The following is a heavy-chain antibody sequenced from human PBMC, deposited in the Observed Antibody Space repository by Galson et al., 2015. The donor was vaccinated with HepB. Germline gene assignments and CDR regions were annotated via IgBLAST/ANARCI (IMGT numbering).Heavy chain of an antibody. D-gene: IGHD3-10*01. CDR1: GFTVSSNY. J-gene: IGHJ4*02. Sequence: SLRLSCAASGFTVSSNYMSWVRQAPGKGLEWVSVIYSGGSTYYADSVKGRFTISRDNSKNTLYLQMNSLRAEDTAVYYCAREGNYGSGSYSFDYWGQGTLVTVSP. V-gene: IGHV3-66*01. CDR2: IYSGGST. CDR3: AREGNYGSGSYSFDY.